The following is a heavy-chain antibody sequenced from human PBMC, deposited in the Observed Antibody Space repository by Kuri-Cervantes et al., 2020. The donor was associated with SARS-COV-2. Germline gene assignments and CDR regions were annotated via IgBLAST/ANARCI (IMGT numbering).Heavy chain of an antibody. D-gene: IGHD3-10*01. CDR2: INHSGST. CDR1: GGSFSGSY. Sequence: SQTLSLTCAVYGGSFSGSYWSWIRQPPGKGLEWIGEINHSGSTTYKPPLKSRVSMSVDMSKNQFSLKLSSVTAADTAVYYCARGGPFGGVVLALTDVRTWYFDLWGRGSLVTVSS. V-gene: IGHV4-34*01. J-gene: IGHJ2*01. CDR3: ARGGPFGGVVLALTDVRTWYFDL.